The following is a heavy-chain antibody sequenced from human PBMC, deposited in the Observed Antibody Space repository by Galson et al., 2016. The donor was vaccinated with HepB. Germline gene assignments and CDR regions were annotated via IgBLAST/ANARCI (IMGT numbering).Heavy chain of an antibody. D-gene: IGHD4-17*01. CDR1: GFTFSTYS. V-gene: IGHV3-30*03. CDR3: ARADYGDYVSFFDY. J-gene: IGHJ4*02. CDR2: ISDDGTNQ. Sequence: SLRLSCAASGFTFSTYSMNWVRQAPGRGLAWVATISDDGTNQYYVDSVKGRFTISRDNSKNTLSLQMNSLRPEDTAVYYCARADYGDYVSFFDYWGQGTLVTVSS.